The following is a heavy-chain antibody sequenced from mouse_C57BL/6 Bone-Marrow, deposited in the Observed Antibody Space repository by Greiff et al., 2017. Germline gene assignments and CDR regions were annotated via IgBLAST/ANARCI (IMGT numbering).Heavy chain of an antibody. Sequence: QVQLQQSGAELVKPGASVKMSCKASGYTFTSYWITWVKQRPGQGLEWIGDIYPGSGSTNYNEKFKSKATLTVDTSSSTAYMQLSSLTSEDSAVYYCARSRYYYVSSPAWFAYWGQGTLVTVSA. CDR3: ARSRYYYVSSPAWFAY. J-gene: IGHJ3*01. V-gene: IGHV1-55*01. CDR2: IYPGSGST. CDR1: GYTFTSYW. D-gene: IGHD1-1*01.